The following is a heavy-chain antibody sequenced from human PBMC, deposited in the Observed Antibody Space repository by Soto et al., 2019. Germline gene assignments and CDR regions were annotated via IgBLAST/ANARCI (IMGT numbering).Heavy chain of an antibody. CDR3: AHRALSGSRYYFDF. D-gene: IGHD1-26*01. Sequence: SGPTLVNPTQTLTLTCSLSGFSLNTRAVGVGWIRQPPGKALEWLALISWDDNKRYRPSLESRLSIAKDTSGNQVVLTMTNVDPLDTATYYCAHRALSGSRYYFDFWGLGTLVTVSS. V-gene: IGHV2-5*02. J-gene: IGHJ4*02. CDR2: ISWDDNK. CDR1: GFSLNTRAVG.